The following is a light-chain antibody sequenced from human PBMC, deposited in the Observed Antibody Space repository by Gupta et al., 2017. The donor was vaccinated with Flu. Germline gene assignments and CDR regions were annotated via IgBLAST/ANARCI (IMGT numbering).Light chain of an antibody. Sequence: DVVLTQSPLSLPVTLGQPASISCRSSQSLVYGDGNTYFNWFHQRPGQSPRRLIYKVSNRDSGVPDRFSGSESGPEFTMKISRVEAEDVGVYYCRQGTHWPYTFGQGTKLEIK. CDR2: KVS. V-gene: IGKV2-30*01. CDR1: QSLVYGDGNTY. CDR3: RQGTHWPYT. J-gene: IGKJ2*01.